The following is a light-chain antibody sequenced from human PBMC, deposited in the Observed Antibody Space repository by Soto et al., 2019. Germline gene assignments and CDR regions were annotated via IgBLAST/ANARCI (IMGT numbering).Light chain of an antibody. CDR1: SSDVGSYNL. J-gene: IGLJ2*01. CDR3: CSYAGSSISVV. V-gene: IGLV2-23*01. Sequence: QAVVTQPASVSGSPGQSITISCTGTSSDVGSYNLVSWYQHPPDKAPKLMIYEGSKRPSGVSNRFSGSKSGNTAYLTISGLQAEDEADYYCCSYAGSSISVVFGGGTQLTVL. CDR2: EGS.